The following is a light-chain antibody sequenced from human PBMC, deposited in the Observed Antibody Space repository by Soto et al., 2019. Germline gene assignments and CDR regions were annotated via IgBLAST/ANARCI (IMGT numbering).Light chain of an antibody. CDR1: QSVSSN. V-gene: IGKV3-15*01. Sequence: EIVMTQSPATLSVSPGGRATLSCRASQSVSSNLAWYQQKPGQAPRPLLYGASTRATGIPARFSGSGSGTEFTLTISSLQSEELAVYYCQQYNNWPLTFGGGTKVEIK. CDR2: GAS. J-gene: IGKJ4*01. CDR3: QQYNNWPLT.